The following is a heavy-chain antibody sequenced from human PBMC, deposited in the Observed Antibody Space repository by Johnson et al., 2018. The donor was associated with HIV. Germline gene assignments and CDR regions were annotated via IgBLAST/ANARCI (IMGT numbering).Heavy chain of an antibody. V-gene: IGHV3-33*01. CDR1: GFTFSSYG. CDR2: IWYDGSNK. Sequence: QVQLVESGGGVVQPGRSLRLSCAASGFTFSSYGMHWVRQAPGKGLEWVAVIWYDGSNKYYADSVKGRFTISRDNSKNTLYLQMNSLRAEDTAVYYCARFRSSNWFDAFDIWGQGTMVTVSS. J-gene: IGHJ3*02. CDR3: ARFRSSNWFDAFDI. D-gene: IGHD6-13*01.